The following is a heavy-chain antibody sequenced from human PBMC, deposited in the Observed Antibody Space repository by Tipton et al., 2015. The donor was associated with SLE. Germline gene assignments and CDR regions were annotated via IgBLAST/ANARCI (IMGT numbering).Heavy chain of an antibody. D-gene: IGHD6-19*01. V-gene: IGHV4-34*01. Sequence: LRLSCAVYGGSFSDYYWSWIRQPPGKGLEWIGEINHSGSTNYNPSLKSRVTISVDTSKNQFSLKLSSVTAADTAVYYCARGRGSREAFDIWGQGTMVTVSS. CDR2: INHSGST. CDR3: ARGRGSREAFDI. CDR1: GGSFSDYY. J-gene: IGHJ3*02.